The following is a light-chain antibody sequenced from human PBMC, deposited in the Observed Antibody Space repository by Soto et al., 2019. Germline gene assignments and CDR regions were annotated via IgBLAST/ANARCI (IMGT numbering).Light chain of an antibody. Sequence: DIQMTQSPSTLSASVGDRVTITCRASQSISSWLAWYQQKPGKAPKLLIYDASSLASGVPSRFSGSGSGTEFTLTVSSLQPDDFATYYCQQYNSYSVTFGHGTKVDIQ. V-gene: IGKV1-5*01. CDR2: DAS. J-gene: IGKJ3*01. CDR1: QSISSW. CDR3: QQYNSYSVT.